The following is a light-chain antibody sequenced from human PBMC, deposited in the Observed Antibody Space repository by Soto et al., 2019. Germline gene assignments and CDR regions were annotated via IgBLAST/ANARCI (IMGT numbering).Light chain of an antibody. J-gene: IGLJ3*02. Sequence: QSVLTQPPSASGTPGQRVTISCSGSSSNIEKNYVYWYQQVPGTAPKLLIYRNNQRPSGVPDRFSGSKSGTSASLAISGLRSEDEADYYCAAWDDSLSVLFGGGTKLTVL. V-gene: IGLV1-47*01. CDR3: AAWDDSLSVL. CDR1: SSNIEKNY. CDR2: RNN.